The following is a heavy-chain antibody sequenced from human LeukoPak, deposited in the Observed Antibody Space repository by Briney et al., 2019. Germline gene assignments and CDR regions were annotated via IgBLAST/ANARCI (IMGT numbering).Heavy chain of an antibody. J-gene: IGHJ6*02. Sequence: SETLSLTCTVSGGSNSSYYWSWIRHPAGKGLEWIGSIYTSGSTNYNPSLKSRVTMSVDTSKNQFSLKLSSVTAADTAVYYCARGGQYGSGSYYTYYYYGMDVWGQGTTVTVSS. V-gene: IGHV4-4*07. CDR2: IYTSGST. CDR3: ARGGQYGSGSYYTYYYYGMDV. D-gene: IGHD3-10*01. CDR1: GGSNSSYY.